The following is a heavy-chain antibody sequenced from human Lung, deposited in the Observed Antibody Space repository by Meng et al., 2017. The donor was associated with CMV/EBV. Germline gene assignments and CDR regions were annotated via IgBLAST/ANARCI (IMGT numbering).Heavy chain of an antibody. Sequence: GXXRLSCAASGFTFSSYAMSWVRQAPGKGLEWVSVIYSGGSSTYYADSVKGRFTISRDNSKNTLYLQMNSLRAEDTAVYYCAKDRDCSSTSCSIRFDYWGQETLVTVS. J-gene: IGHJ4*02. CDR2: IYSGGSST. CDR3: AKDRDCSSTSCSIRFDY. D-gene: IGHD2-2*01. V-gene: IGHV3-23*03. CDR1: GFTFSSYA.